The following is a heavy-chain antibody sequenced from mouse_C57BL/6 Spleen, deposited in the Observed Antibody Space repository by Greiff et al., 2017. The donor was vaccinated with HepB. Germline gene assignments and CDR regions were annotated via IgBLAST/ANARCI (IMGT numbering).Heavy chain of an antibody. CDR1: GYTFTSYW. J-gene: IGHJ4*01. CDR3: ARCYYGSSPSIY. CDR2: IDPSDSYT. V-gene: IGHV1-50*01. D-gene: IGHD1-1*01. Sequence: QVHVKQPGAELVKPGASVKLSCKASGYTFTSYWMQWVKQRPGQGLEWIGEIDPSDSYTNYNQKFKGKATLTVDTSSSTAYMQLSSLTSEDSAVYYCARCYYGSSPSIYWGQGTSVTVSS.